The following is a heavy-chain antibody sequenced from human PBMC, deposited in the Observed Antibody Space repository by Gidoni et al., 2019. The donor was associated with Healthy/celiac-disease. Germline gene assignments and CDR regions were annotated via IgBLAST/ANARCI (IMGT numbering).Heavy chain of an antibody. V-gene: IGHV3-48*02. CDR3: ARDSFDYDSSGYYSEGYFQH. J-gene: IGHJ1*01. CDR1: GFTFSSYS. Sequence: EVQLVESGGGLVQPGGSLRISCAASGFTFSSYSMNWVRQAPGKGLEWVSYISSSSSTIYYADSVKGRFTISRDNAKNSLYLQMNSLRDEDTAVYYCARDSFDYDSSGYYSEGYFQHWGQGTLVTVSS. D-gene: IGHD3-22*01. CDR2: ISSSSSTI.